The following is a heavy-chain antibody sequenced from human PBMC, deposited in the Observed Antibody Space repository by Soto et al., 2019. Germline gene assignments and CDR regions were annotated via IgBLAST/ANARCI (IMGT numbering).Heavy chain of an antibody. J-gene: IGHJ6*03. CDR3: ARGLILWFGELSRRGGYYYYMGV. Sequence: QVQLQQWGAGLLKPSETLSLTCAVYGGSFSGYQWTWIRQTPGKGLEWIGEINDSGNINYNPSLKSRVTILLDTRNKQISLKLSSVTAADSAVYYGARGLILWFGELSRRGGYYYYMGVWGKGTTVTCSS. D-gene: IGHD3-10*01. V-gene: IGHV4-34*01. CDR2: INDSGNI. CDR1: GGSFSGYQ.